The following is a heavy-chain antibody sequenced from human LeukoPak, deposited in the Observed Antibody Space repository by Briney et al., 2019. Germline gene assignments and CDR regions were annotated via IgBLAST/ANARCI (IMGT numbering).Heavy chain of an antibody. Sequence: PSETLSLTCTVSGGSISSSSYYWGWIRQPPGKGLEWIGSIYYSGSTYYNPSLKSRVTISVDTSKNQFSLKLSSVTAADTAVYCCARRASSEFDYWGQGTLVTVSS. V-gene: IGHV4-39*01. CDR1: GGSISSSSYY. D-gene: IGHD6-19*01. CDR2: IYYSGST. J-gene: IGHJ4*02. CDR3: ARRASSEFDY.